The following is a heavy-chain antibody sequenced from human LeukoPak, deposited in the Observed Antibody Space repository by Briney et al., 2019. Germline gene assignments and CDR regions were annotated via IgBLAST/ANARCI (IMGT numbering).Heavy chain of an antibody. CDR1: GGSISSSSYY. D-gene: IGHD3-22*01. J-gene: IGHJ5*02. Sequence: SETLSLTCTVSGGSISSSSYYWGWIRQPPGKGLEWIGSIYHSGSTNYNPSLKSRVTISVDTSKNQFSLKLSSVTAADTAVYYCARGRSYYDSSGYYDWFDPWGQGTLVTVSS. CDR2: IYHSGST. V-gene: IGHV4-39*07. CDR3: ARGRSYYDSSGYYDWFDP.